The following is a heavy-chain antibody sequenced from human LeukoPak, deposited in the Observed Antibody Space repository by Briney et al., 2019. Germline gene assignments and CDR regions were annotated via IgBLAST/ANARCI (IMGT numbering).Heavy chain of an antibody. CDR1: GFTFSSYA. CDR3: VARSSWYY. D-gene: IGHD6-13*01. CDR2: INGGGDST. Sequence: PGGSLRLSCAASGFTFSSYAMSWVRQAPGKGLEWVSSINGGGDSTYYADSVKGRFTISRDNSKNTLYLQMNSLRGEDTAVYYCVARSSWYYWGQGTLVTVSS. J-gene: IGHJ4*02. V-gene: IGHV3-23*01.